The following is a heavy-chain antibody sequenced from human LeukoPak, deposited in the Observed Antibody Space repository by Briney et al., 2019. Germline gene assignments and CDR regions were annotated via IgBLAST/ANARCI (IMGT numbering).Heavy chain of an antibody. D-gene: IGHD4-17*01. J-gene: IGHJ4*02. CDR3: ARDLYGDRFDY. Sequence: GGSLRLSCAASGFTFSSYEMNWVRQAPGKGLEWVSYISSSGSTIYYADSVKGRFTISRDNAKNSLYLQMNSLRAEDTAVYYCARDLYGDRFDYWGQGTLVTVSS. V-gene: IGHV3-48*03. CDR1: GFTFSSYE. CDR2: ISSSGSTI.